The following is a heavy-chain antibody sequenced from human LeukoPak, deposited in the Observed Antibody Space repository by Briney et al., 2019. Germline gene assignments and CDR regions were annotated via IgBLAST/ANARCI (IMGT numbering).Heavy chain of an antibody. Sequence: PGGSLRLPCAASGFTFSNFAMSWVRQAPGKGLEWVSAISTSGDSTRYADSVKGRFTISRDNSKNTLCLQMNSLRAEDTAVYYCARPKYSGSYYFDYWGQGTLVTVSS. CDR3: ARPKYSGSYYFDY. CDR1: GFTFSNFA. V-gene: IGHV3-23*01. D-gene: IGHD1-26*01. J-gene: IGHJ4*02. CDR2: ISTSGDST.